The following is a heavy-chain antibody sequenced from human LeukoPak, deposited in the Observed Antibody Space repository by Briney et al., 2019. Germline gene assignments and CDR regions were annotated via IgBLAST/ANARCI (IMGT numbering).Heavy chain of an antibody. V-gene: IGHV1-2*02. CDR3: AREGWELLRAFDI. Sequence: ASVTLSCKASGYTFTAHYIHWVRQAPGQGLAWMGWINPHSGGTNYAQKFQGRVTMTRDTSISVVYMELSSLRSDDTAVYYCAREGWELLRAFDIWGHGTMVPVSS. CDR1: GYTFTAHY. J-gene: IGHJ3*02. CDR2: INPHSGGT. D-gene: IGHD1-26*01.